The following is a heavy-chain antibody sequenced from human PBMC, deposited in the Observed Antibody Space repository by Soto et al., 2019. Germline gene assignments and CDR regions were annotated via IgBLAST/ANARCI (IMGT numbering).Heavy chain of an antibody. CDR3: ARGLPGYCSSTSCRPGMDV. V-gene: IGHV6-1*01. Sequence: SQTLSLTCAISGDSVSSNSAAWNWIRQSPSRGLEWLGRTYYRSKWYNDYAVSVKSRITINPDTSKNQFSLQLNSVTPEDTAVYYCARGLPGYCSSTSCRPGMDVWGQGTTVTVSS. D-gene: IGHD2-2*01. CDR1: GDSVSSNSAA. J-gene: IGHJ6*02. CDR2: TYYRSKWYN.